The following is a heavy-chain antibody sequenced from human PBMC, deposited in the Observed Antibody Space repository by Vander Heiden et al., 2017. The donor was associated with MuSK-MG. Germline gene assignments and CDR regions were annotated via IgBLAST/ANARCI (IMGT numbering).Heavy chain of an antibody. V-gene: IGHV1-46*03. Sequence: QVQLVQSGAEVKKPGASVKLSCKASGFIFTSYYMHWVRQAPGQGLEWMGLVNPTDYSTSYAQTLRGRVTMTRDTSTSTVYMELSSLRSEDTAVYYCVREGSGLKHFDFWGQGTLVTVSS. CDR2: VNPTDYST. CDR3: VREGSGLKHFDF. J-gene: IGHJ4*02. CDR1: GFIFTSYY. D-gene: IGHD1-1*01.